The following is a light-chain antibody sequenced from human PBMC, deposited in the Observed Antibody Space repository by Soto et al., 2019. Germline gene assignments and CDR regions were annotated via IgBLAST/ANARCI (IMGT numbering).Light chain of an antibody. CDR2: DAS. CDR1: QNINSW. Sequence: DIQMTQSPSTLSASVGDRVTITCRASQNINSWLAWYQQKPGKAPKLLIYDASSLRSGVPPRFSGSGSGTEFTLTISSLQPDDFATYYCQQYNSYLYTFGQGTRLEIK. V-gene: IGKV1-5*01. J-gene: IGKJ2*01. CDR3: QQYNSYLYT.